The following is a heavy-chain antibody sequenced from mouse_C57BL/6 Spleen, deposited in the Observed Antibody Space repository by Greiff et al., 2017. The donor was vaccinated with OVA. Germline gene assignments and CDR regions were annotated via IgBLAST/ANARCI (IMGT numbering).Heavy chain of an antibody. CDR1: GFTFSSYA. CDR3: TRDRDYYGIYYAMDY. D-gene: IGHD1-2*01. J-gene: IGHJ4*01. V-gene: IGHV5-9-1*02. Sequence: EVQLVESGEGLVKPGGSLKLSCAASGFTFSSYAMSWVRQPPEKRLEWVAYISSGGDYIYYADTVKGRFTISRDNARNTLYLQMSSLKSEDTAMYYCTRDRDYYGIYYAMDYWGQGTSVTVSS. CDR2: ISSGGDYI.